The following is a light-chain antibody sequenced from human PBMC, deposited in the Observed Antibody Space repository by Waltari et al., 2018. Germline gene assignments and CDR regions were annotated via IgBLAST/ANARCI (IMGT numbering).Light chain of an antibody. CDR2: GNT. CDR1: DSNIGAGYD. J-gene: IGLJ3*02. CDR3: QSYDRSLTGSWV. V-gene: IGLV1-40*01. Sequence: QSVLTQPPSVSGAPGQRVTISCTGSDSNIGAGYDVHWYQQLPGTAPKLLIYGNTNRHSGVPVRFAVSKSGTSGSLAITGLQAEDEAYYYCQSYDRSLTGSWVFGGGTKLTVL.